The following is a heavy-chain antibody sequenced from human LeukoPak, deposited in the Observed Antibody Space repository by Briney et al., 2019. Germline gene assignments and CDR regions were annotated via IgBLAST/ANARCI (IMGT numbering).Heavy chain of an antibody. CDR1: GFTFSNYS. CDR3: AREGHLGGYYFDY. Sequence: QPGGSLRLSCAASGFTFSNYSMHWVRQAPGKGLEWVAVISYDGSNKYYADSVKGRFTISRDNSKNTLYLQMNSLRAEDTAVYYCAREGHLGGYYFDYWGQGTLVTVSS. J-gene: IGHJ4*02. V-gene: IGHV3-30*03. CDR2: ISYDGSNK.